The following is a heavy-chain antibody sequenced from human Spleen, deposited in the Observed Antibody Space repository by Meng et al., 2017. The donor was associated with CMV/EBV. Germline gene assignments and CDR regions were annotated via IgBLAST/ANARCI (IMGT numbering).Heavy chain of an antibody. V-gene: IGHV1-18*01. J-gene: IGHJ4*02. Sequence: CKASGYTFTRYSITWVRQAPGQGLEWMGWIISYTGNTNYAQKFRGRVTMTTDTSTSTAYMELRSLRSDDTAVYYCALTSSTEITLFDYWGQGTLVTVSS. CDR2: IISYTGNT. D-gene: IGHD3-16*01. CDR3: ALTSSTEITLFDY. CDR1: GYTFTRYS.